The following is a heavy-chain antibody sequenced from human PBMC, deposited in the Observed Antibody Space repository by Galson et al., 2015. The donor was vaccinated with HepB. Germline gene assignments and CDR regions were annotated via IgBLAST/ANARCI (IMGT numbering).Heavy chain of an antibody. Sequence: SVKVSCKASGGTFTNHGISWVRQAPGQGLEWIGGIIPGLGSANYAETFQGRVTMTADGSTGTVYMELRSLTSEDTAMYYCAREGEGRTITFFEVVVGMDWVDPWGQGTLVTVSS. J-gene: IGHJ5*02. V-gene: IGHV1-69*13. D-gene: IGHD3-3*01. CDR3: AREGEGRTITFFEVVVGMDWVDP. CDR1: GGTFTNHG. CDR2: IIPGLGSA.